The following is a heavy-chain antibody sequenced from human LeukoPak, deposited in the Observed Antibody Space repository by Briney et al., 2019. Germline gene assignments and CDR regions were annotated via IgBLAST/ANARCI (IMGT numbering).Heavy chain of an antibody. D-gene: IGHD3-10*01. CDR3: ARIIYYGSGSYYSYFGY. CDR2: ISAYNGNT. CDR1: GYTFTSYG. J-gene: IGHJ4*02. V-gene: IGHV1-18*01. Sequence: ASVKVSCKASGYTFTSYGISWVRQAPGQGLEWMGWISAYNGNTNYAQKLQGRVTMTTDTSTSTAYMELRSLRSDDTAVYYCARIIYYGSGSYYSYFGYWGQGTLVTVSS.